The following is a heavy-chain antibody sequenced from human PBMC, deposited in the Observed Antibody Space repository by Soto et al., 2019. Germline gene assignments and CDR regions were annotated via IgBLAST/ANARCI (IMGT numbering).Heavy chain of an antibody. J-gene: IGHJ4*02. V-gene: IGHV4-30-2*01. D-gene: IGHD6-6*01. CDR3: ARGAASIAAPYYFDY. CDR2: IYHSGST. Sequence: QLQLQESGSGLVKPSQTLSLTCAVFGGSISSGGYSWSWIRQPPGKGLEWIGYIYHSGSTYYNPSLKSRVTISVDRSKNQFSLKLSSVTAADTDVYYCARGAASIAAPYYFDYWGQGTLVTVSS. CDR1: GGSISSGGYS.